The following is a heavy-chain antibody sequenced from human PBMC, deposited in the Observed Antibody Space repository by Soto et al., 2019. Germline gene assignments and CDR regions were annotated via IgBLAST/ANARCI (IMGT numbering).Heavy chain of an antibody. D-gene: IGHD6-13*01. J-gene: IGHJ3*02. CDR3: ASVRSSSSWYSAFDI. Sequence: GGSLRLSCAASGFTFSSYGMHWVRQAPGKGLEWVAVIPYDGSNKYYGDSVKGRFTISRDNSKNTLYLQMNGLRAEDTAVYYCASVRSSSSWYSAFDIWGQGTMVTVSS. V-gene: IGHV3-33*05. CDR2: IPYDGSNK. CDR1: GFTFSSYG.